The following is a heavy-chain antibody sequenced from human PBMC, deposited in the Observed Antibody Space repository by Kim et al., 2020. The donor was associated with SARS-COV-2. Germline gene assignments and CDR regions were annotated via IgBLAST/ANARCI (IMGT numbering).Heavy chain of an antibody. CDR1: GGTFSSYA. V-gene: IGHV1-69*13. D-gene: IGHD3-22*01. CDR2: IIPIFGTA. J-gene: IGHJ4*02. CDR3: ARGGSNYETRHTQDY. Sequence: SVKVSCKASGGTFSSYAISWVRQAPGQGLEWMGGIIPIFGTANYAQKFQGRVTITADESTSTAYMELSSLRSEDTAVYYCARGGSNYETRHTQDYWGQGTLVTVSS.